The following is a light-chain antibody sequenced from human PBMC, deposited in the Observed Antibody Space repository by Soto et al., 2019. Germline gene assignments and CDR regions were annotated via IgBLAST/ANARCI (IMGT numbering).Light chain of an antibody. Sequence: DIPMTQPPSTLSASVGDRVTITCRASQSISSWLAWYQQKPGKAPKLLIYDASNLESGVPSRFSGSGSGTEFTLTISSLQPDDFATYYCQQYNSYRGTFGQGTKVEIK. V-gene: IGKV1-5*01. CDR1: QSISSW. J-gene: IGKJ1*01. CDR3: QQYNSYRGT. CDR2: DAS.